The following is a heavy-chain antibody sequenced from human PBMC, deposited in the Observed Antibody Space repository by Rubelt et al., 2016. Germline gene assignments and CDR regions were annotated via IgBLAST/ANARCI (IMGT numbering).Heavy chain of an antibody. CDR2: IYYSGST. CDR1: GGSFSGYY. J-gene: IGHJ6*02. Sequence: ETLSLTCAVYGGSFSGYYWSWIRQPPGKGLEWIGSIYYSGSTYYNPSLKSRVTISVDTSKNQFSLKLSSVTAADTAVYYCARDLQGSYYYDSSGYYSDYYYYGMDVWGQGTTVTVSS. D-gene: IGHD3-22*01. CDR3: ARDLQGSYYYDSSGYYSDYYYYGMDV. V-gene: IGHV4-34*01.